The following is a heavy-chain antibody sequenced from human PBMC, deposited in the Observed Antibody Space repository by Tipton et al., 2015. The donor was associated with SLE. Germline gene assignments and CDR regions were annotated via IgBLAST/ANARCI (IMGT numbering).Heavy chain of an antibody. V-gene: IGHV3-7*01. Sequence: SLRLSCVASGFSFSDYWMSWVRQAPGKGLEWVANMNQDGSEIYYVDSVKGRFTISRDSSKNTLYLQMNSLRAEDTAVYYCARPGVPAASYWYLDLWGRGTLVTVSS. CDR2: MNQDGSEI. CDR1: GFSFSDYW. CDR3: ARPGVPAASYWYLDL. D-gene: IGHD2-2*01. J-gene: IGHJ2*01.